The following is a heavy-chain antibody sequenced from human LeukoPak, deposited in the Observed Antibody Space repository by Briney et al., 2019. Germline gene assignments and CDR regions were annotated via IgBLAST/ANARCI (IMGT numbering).Heavy chain of an antibody. D-gene: IGHD5-12*01. CDR2: IIPIFGTA. Sequence: ASVKVSCKASGGTFSSYAISWVRQAPGQGLEWMGGIIPIFGTANYAQKFQGRVTITTDESTSTAYMELRSLRSDDTAVYYCARDRYSGYDYYFDYWGQGTLVTVSS. V-gene: IGHV1-69*05. CDR3: ARDRYSGYDYYFDY. J-gene: IGHJ4*02. CDR1: GGTFSSYA.